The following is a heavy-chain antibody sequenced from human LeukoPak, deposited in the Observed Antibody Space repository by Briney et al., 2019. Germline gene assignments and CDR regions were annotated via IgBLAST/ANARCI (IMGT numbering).Heavy chain of an antibody. J-gene: IGHJ4*02. CDR1: GGSISSGDYY. V-gene: IGHV4-30-4*01. CDR3: ARVGIYGSGSYYNY. Sequence: SQTLSLTCTVSGGSISSGDYYWSWIRQPPGKGLERIGYIYYSGSTYYNPSLKSRVTISVDTSKNQFSLKLSSVTAADTAVYYCARVGIYGSGSYYNYWGQGTLVTVSS. CDR2: IYYSGST. D-gene: IGHD3-10*01.